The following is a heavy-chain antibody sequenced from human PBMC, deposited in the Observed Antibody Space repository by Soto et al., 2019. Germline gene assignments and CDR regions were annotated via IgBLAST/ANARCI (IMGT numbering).Heavy chain of an antibody. Sequence: GGSLRLSXAASGFTFSSYAMNWVRQAPGKGLEWISVISNSGHSAYYADSVKGRFTISRDNSKNTLYLQIKSLRAEDTAAYYCAKGGPTFLNWFGPWGQGTLVTVSS. V-gene: IGHV3-23*01. CDR3: AKGGPTFLNWFGP. CDR2: ISNSGHSA. CDR1: GFTFSSYA. J-gene: IGHJ5*02. D-gene: IGHD5-12*01.